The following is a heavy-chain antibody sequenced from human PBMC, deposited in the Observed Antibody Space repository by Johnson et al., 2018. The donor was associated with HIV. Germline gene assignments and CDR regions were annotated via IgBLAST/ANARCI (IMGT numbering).Heavy chain of an antibody. CDR3: AKASGNGYYVDAFDI. Sequence: QVQLVESGGGVVQPGGSLRLSCAASGFNFSNYGIHWVRQAPGKGLEWVAFIRYDGSNKYYADSMKGRFTISRDNSKSTLYTQMNSLRAEDTAVYYCAKASGNGYYVDAFDIWGQGTRVTVSS. J-gene: IGHJ3*02. V-gene: IGHV3-30*02. CDR1: GFNFSNYG. D-gene: IGHD3-3*01. CDR2: IRYDGSNK.